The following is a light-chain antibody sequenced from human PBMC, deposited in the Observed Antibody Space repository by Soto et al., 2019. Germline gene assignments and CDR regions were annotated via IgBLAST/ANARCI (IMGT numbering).Light chain of an antibody. CDR1: SSDVGTYDL. CDR2: EVS. Sequence: QSALTQPASGSASPGQSITISCTGTSSDVGTYDLVSWYQQHPGKAPKLMIYEVSKRPSGVSHRFSGSKSGNTASLTVSGLQAEDEADYYCCSPAHGSLLVFGGGTKQTVL. CDR3: CSPAHGSLLV. J-gene: IGLJ3*02. V-gene: IGLV2-23*02.